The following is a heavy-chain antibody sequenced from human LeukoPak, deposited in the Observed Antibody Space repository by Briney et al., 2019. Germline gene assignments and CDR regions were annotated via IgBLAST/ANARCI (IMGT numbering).Heavy chain of an antibody. Sequence: GGSLRLSCVGSPVTFGTSAMSWVRQAPGKGLEWVSAVSAGGTNSYYADSVEGRFTISRDNSKDTPYLHMDSLRVEDTAQYSCARINCSGGTCYDYFDDWGQGTLVTVSS. D-gene: IGHD2-15*01. V-gene: IGHV3-23*01. CDR3: ARINCSGGTCYDYFDD. J-gene: IGHJ4*02. CDR2: VSAGGTNS. CDR1: PVTFGTSA.